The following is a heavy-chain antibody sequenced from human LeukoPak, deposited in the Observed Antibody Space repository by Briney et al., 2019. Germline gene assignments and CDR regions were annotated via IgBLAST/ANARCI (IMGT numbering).Heavy chain of an antibody. Sequence: GGSLRLSCAASGFIFRDYGMSWVRQAPGQGLEWVSAISGGGTDTYYADSVKGRFTISRDNSKDTLYLQMNSLRAEDTAIYYCAKDSLPGIAAAGTVYWGQGTLVTVSS. CDR3: AKDSLPGIAAAGTVY. CDR2: ISGGGTDT. CDR1: GFIFRDYG. D-gene: IGHD6-13*01. V-gene: IGHV3-23*01. J-gene: IGHJ4*02.